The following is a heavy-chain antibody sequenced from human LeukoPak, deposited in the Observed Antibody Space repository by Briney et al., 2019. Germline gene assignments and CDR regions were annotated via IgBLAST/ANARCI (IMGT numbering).Heavy chain of an antibody. CDR2: ISYDGSDK. V-gene: IGHV3-30-3*01. Sequence: GGSLRLSCAASGFTFSTYGMHWVRQAPGKGLEWVAVISYDGSDKYYADSVKGRFTISRDNSKNTLYLQMNSLRAEDTAMYYCARDDRSGYYQRGVSDYWGQGTLVTVSS. CDR3: ARDDRSGYYQRGVSDY. CDR1: GFTFSTYG. J-gene: IGHJ4*02. D-gene: IGHD3-22*01.